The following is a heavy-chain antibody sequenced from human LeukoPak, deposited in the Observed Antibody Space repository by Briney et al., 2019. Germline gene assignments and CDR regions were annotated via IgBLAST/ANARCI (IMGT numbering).Heavy chain of an antibody. CDR2: SRNKANSHTT. V-gene: IGHV3-72*01. D-gene: IGHD2-8*01. CDR3: VRGRNGFDY. J-gene: IGHJ4*02. Sequence: LSLTCTVSGGSISSYYWSWIRQPPGKGLEWVGRSRNKANSHTTEYATSVKGRFTVSRDNSKNSLYLQMNSLKTEDTAVYYCVRGRNGFDYWGPGTLVTVSS. CDR1: GGSISSYY.